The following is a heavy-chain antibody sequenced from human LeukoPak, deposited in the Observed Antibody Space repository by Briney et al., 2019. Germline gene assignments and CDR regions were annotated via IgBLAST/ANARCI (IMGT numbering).Heavy chain of an antibody. CDR2: INANGGGT. J-gene: IGHJ4*02. Sequence: GSLRLSCAASGFTFSYYAMQWVRQAPGMGLEYVSAINANGGGTYYADSVRGRSTISRDNSKSTLYLQLGSLRAEDMAVYFCARVLLTGYYYDYWGQGTLVTVSS. V-gene: IGHV3-64*02. D-gene: IGHD3-9*01. CDR1: GFTFSYYA. CDR3: ARVLLTGYYYDY.